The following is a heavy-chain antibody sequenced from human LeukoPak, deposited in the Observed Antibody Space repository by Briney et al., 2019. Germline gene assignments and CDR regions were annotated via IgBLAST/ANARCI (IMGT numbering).Heavy chain of an antibody. V-gene: IGHV4-34*01. D-gene: IGHD4-17*01. CDR1: GGSFSGYY. J-gene: IGHJ4*02. CDR3: ARAPPQGYGDYADDY. CDR2: INHSGST. Sequence: SETLSLTCAVYGGSFSGYYWSWIRQPPGKGLEWIGEINHSGSTNYNPSLKSRVTISVDTSKNQFSLKLSSVTAADTAVHYCARAPPQGYGDYADDYWGQGTLVTVSS.